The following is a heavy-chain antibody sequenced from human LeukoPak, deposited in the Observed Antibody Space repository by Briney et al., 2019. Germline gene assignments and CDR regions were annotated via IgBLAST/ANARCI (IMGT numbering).Heavy chain of an antibody. CDR1: GFTFSSYW. Sequence: GGSLRLSCAASGFTFSSYWMHWVRQAPGKGLVWVSRINTDGSSTSYADSVKGRFTISRDNAKNTLYLQMNSLRAEDTAEYYCASKGPQAMEVDYWGQGTLVTVSS. V-gene: IGHV3-74*01. CDR3: ASKGPQAMEVDY. J-gene: IGHJ4*02. D-gene: IGHD5-18*01. CDR2: INTDGSST.